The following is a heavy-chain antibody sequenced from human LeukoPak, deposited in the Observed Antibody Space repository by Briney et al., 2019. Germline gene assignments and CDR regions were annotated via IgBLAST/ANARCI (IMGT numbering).Heavy chain of an antibody. CDR2: IIPIFGTA. CDR1: GGTFSSYA. D-gene: IGHD6-13*01. Sequence: GASVKVSCKASGGTFSSYAISWVRQAPGQGLEWMGGIIPIFGTANYAQKFQGRVTITTDESTSTAYMELSSLRSEDTAVYYCARLPAPNFGRIAAAGNAFDIWGQGTMVTVSS. CDR3: ARLPAPNFGRIAAAGNAFDI. J-gene: IGHJ3*02. V-gene: IGHV1-69*05.